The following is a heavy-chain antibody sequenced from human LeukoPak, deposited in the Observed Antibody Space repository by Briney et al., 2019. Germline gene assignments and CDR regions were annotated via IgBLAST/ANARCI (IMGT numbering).Heavy chain of an antibody. D-gene: IGHD5-18*01. J-gene: IGHJ4*02. CDR3: ARRSGYSYGWGDYFDY. Sequence: ASVKVSCKASGYTFTGYYMHWVRQAPGQGLEWMGWINPNSGGTNYAQKLQGRVTMTTDTSTSTAYMELRSLRSDDTAVYYCARRSGYSYGWGDYFDYWGQGTLVTVSS. CDR2: INPNSGGT. CDR1: GYTFTGYY. V-gene: IGHV1-2*02.